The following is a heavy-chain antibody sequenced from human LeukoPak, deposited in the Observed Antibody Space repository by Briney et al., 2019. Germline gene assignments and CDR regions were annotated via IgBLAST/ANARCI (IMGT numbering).Heavy chain of an antibody. CDR2: ISWNSGNI. V-gene: IGHV3-9*01. J-gene: IGHJ6*02. CDR3: AKGPPLRDYGMDV. CDR1: GLTFDDYA. D-gene: IGHD2-21*02. Sequence: GGSLRLSCAASGLTFDDYAMHWVRQPPGKGLEWVSGISWNSGNIGYAGSVKGRFTISRDNAKNSLYLQMNSLRAEDTALYYCAKGPPLRDYGMDVWGQGTTVTVSS.